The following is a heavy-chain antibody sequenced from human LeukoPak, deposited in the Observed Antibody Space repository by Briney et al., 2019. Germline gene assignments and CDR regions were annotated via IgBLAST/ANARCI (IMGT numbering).Heavy chain of an antibody. D-gene: IGHD3-10*01. J-gene: IGHJ4*02. Sequence: GGSLRLSCAASGFTFSSYSMNWVRQAPGKGLEWVGRIKRKTDGGRLDYAASVKGRFTISRDDSKNSLYLQMNSLKIEDTGVYYCTTDPARGIRGYWGQGTLVTVSS. V-gene: IGHV3-15*07. CDR1: GFTFSSYS. CDR2: IKRKTDGGRL. CDR3: TTDPARGIRGY.